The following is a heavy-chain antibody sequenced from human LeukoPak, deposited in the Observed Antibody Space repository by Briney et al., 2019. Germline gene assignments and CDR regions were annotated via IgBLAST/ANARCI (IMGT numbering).Heavy chain of an antibody. CDR2: IYYSGST. V-gene: IGHV4-39*02. Sequence: SETLSPTCTVSGGSISSSSYYWGWIRQPPGKGLEWIGSIYYSGSTYYNPSLKSRVTISVDTSKNQFSLKLSSVTAADTAVYYCARDTATVDVWGQGTTVTVSS. CDR1: GGSISSSSYY. D-gene: IGHD4-11*01. CDR3: ARDTATVDV. J-gene: IGHJ6*02.